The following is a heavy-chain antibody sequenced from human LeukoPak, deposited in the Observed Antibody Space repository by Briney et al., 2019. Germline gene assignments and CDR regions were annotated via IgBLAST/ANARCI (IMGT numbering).Heavy chain of an antibody. J-gene: IGHJ6*04. Sequence: ASVKVSCKASGYTFTGYYMHWVRQAPGQGLEWMGWINPNSGGTNYAQKFQGRVTMTRDTSISTAYMELSRLRSDDTAVYYCARARGVLLWFGESQKDYGMDVWGKGTTVTVSS. CDR1: GYTFTGYY. CDR3: ARARGVLLWFGESQKDYGMDV. CDR2: INPNSGGT. V-gene: IGHV1-2*02. D-gene: IGHD3-10*01.